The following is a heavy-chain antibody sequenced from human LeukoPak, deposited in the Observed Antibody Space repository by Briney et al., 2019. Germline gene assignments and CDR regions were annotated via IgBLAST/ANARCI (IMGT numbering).Heavy chain of an antibody. Sequence: PGGSLRLSCAASGFTFSSYSMNWVRQAPGKGLEWVSSISSSSSSYIYYADSVKGRFTISRDNAKNSLYLQMNSLRAEDTAVYYCARDKGFYYDSKPPYFDYWGQGTLVTVSS. D-gene: IGHD3-22*01. CDR3: ARDKGFYYDSKPPYFDY. CDR2: ISSSSSSYI. J-gene: IGHJ4*02. V-gene: IGHV3-21*01. CDR1: GFTFSSYS.